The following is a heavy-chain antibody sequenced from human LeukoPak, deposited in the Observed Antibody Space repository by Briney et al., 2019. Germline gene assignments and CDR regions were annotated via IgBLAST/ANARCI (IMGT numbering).Heavy chain of an antibody. CDR3: ARGRGITMVLIDY. Sequence: SETLSLTCTVSGGSISSYYWCWIRQPPGKGLEWIGYIYYSGSTNYNPSLKSRVTISVDTSKNQFSLKLSSVTAADMAVYYCARGRGITMVLIDYWGQGTLVTVSS. J-gene: IGHJ4*02. V-gene: IGHV4-59*01. CDR2: IYYSGST. D-gene: IGHD3-10*01. CDR1: GGSISSYY.